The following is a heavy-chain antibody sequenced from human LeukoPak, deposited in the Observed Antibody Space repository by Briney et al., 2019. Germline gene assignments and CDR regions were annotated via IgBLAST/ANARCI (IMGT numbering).Heavy chain of an antibody. D-gene: IGHD5-18*01. J-gene: IGHJ5*02. CDR2: IYYSGST. CDR3: ARNRLYSYGPNWFHP. Sequence: PSETLSLTCTVSGGSISSSSYYWGWIRQPPGKGLEWIGSIYYSGSTYYKPSLKSRVTISVDTSKNQFSLKLSSVTAADTAVYYCARNRLYSYGPNWFHPWGQGTLVTVSS. V-gene: IGHV4-39*01. CDR1: GGSISSSSYY.